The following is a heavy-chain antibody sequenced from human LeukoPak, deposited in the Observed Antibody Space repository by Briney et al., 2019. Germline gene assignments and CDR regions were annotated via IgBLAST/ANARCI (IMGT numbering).Heavy chain of an antibody. Sequence: HGESLKISCKTSGYSFITYWINWVRQTPGKGLEWMGRIDPTDSDTNYSPSFQGHVTLSADKSTTTVYLEFRSLKASDTAMYYCARPGVGGYVYFDSWGQGTPVTVSS. J-gene: IGHJ4*02. D-gene: IGHD5-12*01. CDR1: GYSFITYW. V-gene: IGHV5-10-1*01. CDR3: ARPGVGGYVYFDS. CDR2: IDPTDSDT.